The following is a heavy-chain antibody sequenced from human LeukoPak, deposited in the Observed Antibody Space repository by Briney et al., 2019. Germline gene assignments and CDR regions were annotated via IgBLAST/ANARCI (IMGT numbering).Heavy chain of an antibody. CDR3: ARDPYDTSAYGAFDI. CDR1: NFIFRNYW. D-gene: IGHD3-22*01. V-gene: IGHV3-7*01. J-gene: IGHJ3*02. Sequence: GGSLRLSCAASNFIFRNYWMTWVRQAPGKGLEWVANINRDGRGKEYVDSVEGRFTISRDNAKNSLYLEMNSLRVEDTAVYYCARDPYDTSAYGAFDIWGQGTMVTVSS. CDR2: INRDGRGK.